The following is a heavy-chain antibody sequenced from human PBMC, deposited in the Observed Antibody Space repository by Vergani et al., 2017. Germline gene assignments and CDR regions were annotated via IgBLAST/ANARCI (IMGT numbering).Heavy chain of an antibody. Sequence: QVQLVQSGAEVKKPGSSVKVSCKASGGTFSSYAISWVRQAPGQGLEWMGRIIPIFGTANYAQKFQGRVTITADESTSTAYMELSSLRSEDTAVYYCASPLPRNYEGYYYYYMDVWGKGTTVTVSS. CDR3: ASPLPRNYEGYYYYYMDV. V-gene: IGHV1-69*18. CDR2: IIPIFGTA. D-gene: IGHD4-11*01. CDR1: GGTFSSYA. J-gene: IGHJ6*03.